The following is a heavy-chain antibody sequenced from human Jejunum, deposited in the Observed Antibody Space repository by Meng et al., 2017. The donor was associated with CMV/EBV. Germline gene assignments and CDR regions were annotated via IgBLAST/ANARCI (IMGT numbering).Heavy chain of an antibody. CDR2: ISGSGGST. CDR3: AKDSGWERTHGMDV. V-gene: IGHV3-23*01. CDR1: GLTLNTYA. J-gene: IGHJ6*02. Sequence: GLTLNTYAMTRVRQAAGKGLEWVSAISGSGGSTYYADSVKGRFTISRDNSKNTLYLQMNSLRAEDTAVYYCAKDSGWERTHGMDVWGQGTTVTVSS. D-gene: IGHD1-26*01.